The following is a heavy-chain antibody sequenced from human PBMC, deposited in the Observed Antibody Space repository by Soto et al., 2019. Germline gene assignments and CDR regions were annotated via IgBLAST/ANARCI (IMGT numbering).Heavy chain of an antibody. J-gene: IGHJ5*02. CDR2: IYYSGST. CDR3: ARDYYGSGIGGHWFDP. V-gene: IGHV4-31*03. CDR1: GGSISSVGYY. Sequence: QVQLQESGPGLVKPSQTLSLTCTVSGGSISSVGYYWNWIRQHPGKGLEWIGYIYYSGSTYYNPSLKSRVTISVDPSKNQFSLKLSSVTAADTAVYYCARDYYGSGIGGHWFDPWGQGTLVTVSS. D-gene: IGHD3-10*01.